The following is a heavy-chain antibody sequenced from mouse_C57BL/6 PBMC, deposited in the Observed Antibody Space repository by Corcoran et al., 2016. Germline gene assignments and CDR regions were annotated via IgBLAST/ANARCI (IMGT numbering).Heavy chain of an antibody. CDR1: GYTFTDYY. CDR3: ARDLRLRSAWFAY. D-gene: IGHD3-2*02. CDR2: INPNNGGT. V-gene: IGHV1-26*01. Sequence: EVQLQQSGPELVKHGASVKISCKASGYTFTDYYMNWVKQSHGKSLEWIGDINPNNGGTSYNQKFKGKATLTVDKSSSTAYMELRSLTSEDSAVYYCARDLRLRSAWFAYWGQGTLVTVSA. J-gene: IGHJ3*01.